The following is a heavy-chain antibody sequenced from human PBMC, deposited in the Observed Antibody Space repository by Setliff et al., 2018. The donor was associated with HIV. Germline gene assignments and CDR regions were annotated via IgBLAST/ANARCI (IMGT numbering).Heavy chain of an antibody. Sequence: GGSLRLSCSASGFTFSFYGMHWVRQAPGKGLEWVALIWNDGNNKYYADFVKGRFTISRDNSKNMLYLQMSSLRPEDTAMYYCVREIGLTMIPFSQNYYYLDVWGKGATVTVSS. J-gene: IGHJ6*03. V-gene: IGHV3-30*02. D-gene: IGHD3-22*01. CDR2: IWNDGNNK. CDR1: GFTFSFYG. CDR3: VREIGLTMIPFSQNYYYLDV.